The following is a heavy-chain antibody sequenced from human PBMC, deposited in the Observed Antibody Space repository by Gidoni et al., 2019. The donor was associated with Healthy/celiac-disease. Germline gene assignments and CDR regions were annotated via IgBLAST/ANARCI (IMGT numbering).Heavy chain of an antibody. CDR3: AREMGIAAALDL. CDR1: GGSFSGYD. Sequence: QVQLQQWGAGLLKPSETLSLTCAVYGGSFSGYDWSWIRQPPGKGLGWMGESNHSGSTNYTPSLKSRVTISVDTSKNQFSLKLSSVTAADTAVYYCAREMGIAAALDLWGRGTLVTVSS. J-gene: IGHJ2*01. V-gene: IGHV4-34*01. CDR2: SNHSGST. D-gene: IGHD6-13*01.